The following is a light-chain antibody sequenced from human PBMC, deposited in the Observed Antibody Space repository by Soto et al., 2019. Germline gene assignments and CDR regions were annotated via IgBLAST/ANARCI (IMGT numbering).Light chain of an antibody. CDR2: DVT. Sequence: QSALTQPASVSGSPGQSITISCTGTSSDVGGYNSVSWYQHHPGQAPKLMIYDVTNRPSGISNRFSASKSANTASLTISGLQAEDEADYYCSSYTSSVTLVFGGGTKVTVL. CDR3: SSYTSSVTLV. CDR1: SSDVGGYNS. V-gene: IGLV2-14*03. J-gene: IGLJ2*01.